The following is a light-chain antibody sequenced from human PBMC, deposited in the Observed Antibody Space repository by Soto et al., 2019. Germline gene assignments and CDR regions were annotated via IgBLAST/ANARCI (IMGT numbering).Light chain of an antibody. Sequence: DIQMTQSPPTLSASVGDRVTITCWASENIDRWLAWYQQKLGKAPRLLMYAVSSLESGVPSRFSGSGSGTAFTLTISGLQPEDFATYHCQQYGSYPWTFGQGTKVEVK. CDR2: AVS. J-gene: IGKJ1*01. CDR3: QQYGSYPWT. CDR1: ENIDRW. V-gene: IGKV1-5*01.